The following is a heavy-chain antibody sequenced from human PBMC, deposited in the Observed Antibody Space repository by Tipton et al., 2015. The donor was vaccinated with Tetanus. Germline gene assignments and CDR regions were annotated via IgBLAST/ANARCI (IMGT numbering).Heavy chain of an antibody. Sequence: TLSLTCALPGGSITRGAYSWSWIRQPPGKGLEWIGYIYASGTTYSNPSLKSRVTISVGETKRQFSLNLTSVTAADTAVYYCARYNSYFYAMDVWGQGTTVTVSS. D-gene: IGHD5-24*01. CDR1: GGSITRGAYS. CDR3: ARYNSYFYAMDV. J-gene: IGHJ6*02. V-gene: IGHV4-30-2*01. CDR2: IYASGTT.